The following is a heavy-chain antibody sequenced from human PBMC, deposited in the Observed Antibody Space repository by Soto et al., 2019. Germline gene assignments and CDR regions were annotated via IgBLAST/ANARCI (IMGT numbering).Heavy chain of an antibody. J-gene: IGHJ4*02. CDR3: ARGLTLGTFDY. D-gene: IGHD1-1*01. V-gene: IGHV1-18*01. CDR2: ISTYNGNT. Sequence: ASVKVSCKTSGYTFSSYGISWVRQAPGQGLEWMGWISTYNGNTNYAQKLQGRVTMTTDTSTSTVYMELRSLRSDDTAVYYCARGLTLGTFDYWGQGNLVTVSS. CDR1: GYTFSSYG.